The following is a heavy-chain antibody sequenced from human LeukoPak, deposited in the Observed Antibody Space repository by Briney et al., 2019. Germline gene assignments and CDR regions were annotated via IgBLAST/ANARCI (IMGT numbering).Heavy chain of an antibody. V-gene: IGHV1-3*03. Sequence: ASVKVSCKASGYTFTSYAMHWVRQAPGQRLEWMGWINAGNGNTKYSQEFQGRVTITRDTSASTAYMELSSLRSEDMAVYYCARGRFTMIVVGTYNDAFDIWGRGTMVTVSS. CDR3: ARGRFTMIVVGTYNDAFDI. CDR2: INAGNGNT. D-gene: IGHD3-22*01. J-gene: IGHJ3*02. CDR1: GYTFTSYA.